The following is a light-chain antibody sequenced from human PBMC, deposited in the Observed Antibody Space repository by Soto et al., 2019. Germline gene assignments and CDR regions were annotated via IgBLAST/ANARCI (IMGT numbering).Light chain of an antibody. CDR1: SSNIGSNY. CDR3: AAWDDSLSGFYV. CDR2: RNN. J-gene: IGLJ1*01. Sequence: QSVLTQPPSASGTPGQRVTISGSGSSSNIGSNYVYWYQQLPGTAPKLLIYRNNQRPSGVPDRFSGCKSGTSASLAISGLRSEDEADYYCAAWDDSLSGFYVFGTGTKLTVL. V-gene: IGLV1-47*01.